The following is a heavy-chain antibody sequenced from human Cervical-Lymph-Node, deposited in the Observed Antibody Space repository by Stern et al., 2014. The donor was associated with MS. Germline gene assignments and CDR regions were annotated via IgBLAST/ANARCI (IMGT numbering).Heavy chain of an antibody. D-gene: IGHD4-17*01. CDR1: GYSFTNYP. V-gene: IGHV1-3*01. CDR2: INPGNGST. CDR3: HTLTLGKRVDY. J-gene: IGHJ4*02. Sequence: VQLVESGAEVKKPGASVKVSCKASGYSFTNYPLHWVRQVPGQRLEWMGWINPGNGSTKYSQNFQGRFTFTRDTSASTAYMELSSLTPEDTAVYYCHTLTLGKRVDYWGQGTLVTVSS.